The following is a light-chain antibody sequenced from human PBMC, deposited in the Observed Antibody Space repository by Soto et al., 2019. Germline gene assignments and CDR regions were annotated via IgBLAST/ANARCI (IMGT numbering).Light chain of an antibody. V-gene: IGKV1-5*03. CDR1: QTISSW. CDR2: KAS. CDR3: QHYNSYSEA. J-gene: IGKJ1*01. Sequence: DSQMTQSPSTLSGGVGDRVTITFRASQTISSWLAWYQQKPGKAPKLLIYKASTLKSGVPSRFSGSGSGTEFTLTISSLQPDDFATYYCQHYNSYSEAFSQGTKVDI.